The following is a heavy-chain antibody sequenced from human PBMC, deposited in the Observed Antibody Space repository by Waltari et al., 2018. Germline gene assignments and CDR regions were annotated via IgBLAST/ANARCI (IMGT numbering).Heavy chain of an antibody. CDR3: ASQIRYNSGWVPFDY. D-gene: IGHD6-19*01. V-gene: IGHV3-7*01. J-gene: IGHJ4*02. Sequence: EVQLVESGGALVQPGGSLRLSCVGSGFSYSNHWMTWVRKVPGKGGEGVATIRKDGGLKYYLDSVKGRFTISRDNARNSLYLQMSSLRVEDTAMYHCASQIRYNSGWVPFDYWGLGTLVTVSS. CDR2: IRKDGGLK. CDR1: GFSYSNHW.